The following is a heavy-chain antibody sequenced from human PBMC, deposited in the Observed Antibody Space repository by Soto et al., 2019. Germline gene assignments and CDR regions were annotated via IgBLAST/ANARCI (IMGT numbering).Heavy chain of an antibody. V-gene: IGHV3-30-3*01. CDR1: GFTFSSYA. Sequence: VGSLRLSCAASGFTFSSYAMHWVRQAPGKGLEWVAVISYDGSNKYYADSVKGRFTISRDNSKNTLYLQMNSLRAEDTAVYYCARDYDSSGYFDYWGQGTLVTVSS. D-gene: IGHD3-22*01. CDR3: ARDYDSSGYFDY. J-gene: IGHJ4*02. CDR2: ISYDGSNK.